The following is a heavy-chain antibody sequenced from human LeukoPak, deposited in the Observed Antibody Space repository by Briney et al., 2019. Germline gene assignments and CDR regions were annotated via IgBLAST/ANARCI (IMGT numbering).Heavy chain of an antibody. V-gene: IGHV3-64*01. J-gene: IGHJ6*03. CDR2: IRSNGGST. CDR1: GFTFGIYA. Sequence: GRTLRLSCAVSGFTFGIYAMHCVREAPGKGREYVLAIRSNGGSTYYANAAKGRFTISRDNSKNRLYLQMGSLRAEDMAVYYCARNLYYDFWSGYYNGSWYSYYYMDVWGKGTTVTVSS. D-gene: IGHD3-3*01. CDR3: ARNLYYDFWSGYYNGSWYSYYYMDV.